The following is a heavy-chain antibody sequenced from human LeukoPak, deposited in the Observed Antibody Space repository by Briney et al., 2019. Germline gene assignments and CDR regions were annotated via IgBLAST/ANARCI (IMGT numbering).Heavy chain of an antibody. D-gene: IGHD3-16*01. J-gene: IGHJ4*02. Sequence: SETLSLTCTVSGGSISSSSYYWGWIRQPPGKGLEWIGSIYYSGGTYYNPSLKSRVTISVDTSKNQFSLKLSGVTAADTAVYYCARLGDLDYWGQGTLVTVSS. CDR3: ARLGDLDY. CDR1: GGSISSSSYY. CDR2: IYYSGGT. V-gene: IGHV4-39*01.